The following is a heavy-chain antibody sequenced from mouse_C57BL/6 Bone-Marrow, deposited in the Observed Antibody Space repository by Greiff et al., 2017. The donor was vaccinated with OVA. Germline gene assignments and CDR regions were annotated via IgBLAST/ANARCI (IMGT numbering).Heavy chain of an antibody. Sequence: QVQLQQPGAELVKPGASVKLSCKASGYTFTSYWMHWVKQRPGRGLAWIGRIDPNSGGTKYNEKFKSKATLTVDKPSSTAYMQLSNLTTADSAVYEGDSGVSEYGSSYGFAYWGQGTLVTVSA. CDR3: DSGVSEYGSSYGFAY. D-gene: IGHD1-1*01. V-gene: IGHV1-72*01. J-gene: IGHJ3*01. CDR1: GYTFTSYW. CDR2: IDPNSGGT.